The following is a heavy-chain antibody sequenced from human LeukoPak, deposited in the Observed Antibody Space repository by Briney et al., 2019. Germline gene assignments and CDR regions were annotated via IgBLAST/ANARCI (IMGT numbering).Heavy chain of an antibody. CDR1: GGSFSGYY. CDR3: ARRGSNLHYYYYMDV. Sequence: SQTLSLTCAVYGGSFSGYYWSWIRQPPGKGLEWIGEITHSGSTNYNPSLKSRVTISVDTSKNQFSLKLSSVTAADTAVYYCARRGSNLHYYYYMDVWGKGTTVTASS. V-gene: IGHV4-34*01. J-gene: IGHJ6*03. CDR2: ITHSGST.